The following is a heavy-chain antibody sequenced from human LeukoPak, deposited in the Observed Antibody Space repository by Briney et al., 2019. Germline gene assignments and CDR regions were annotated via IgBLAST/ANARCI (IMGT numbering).Heavy chain of an antibody. V-gene: IGHV3-48*03. CDR1: GFTFSSYE. CDR2: ISSSGTAI. J-gene: IGHJ4*02. D-gene: IGHD4-23*01. CDR3: ARESPSYGGNVFDY. Sequence: GGSLRLSCAASGFTFSSYEMNWVRQAPGKGLEWVSYISSSGTAIYYADSVKGRCTISRDNAKNSLYLQMNSLRAEDTAVYYCARESPSYGGNVFDYWGQGTLVTVSS.